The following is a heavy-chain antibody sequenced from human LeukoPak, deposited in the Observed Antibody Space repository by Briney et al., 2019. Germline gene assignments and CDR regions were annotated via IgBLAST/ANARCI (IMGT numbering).Heavy chain of an antibody. V-gene: IGHV3-23*01. CDR2: ISGSGGST. J-gene: IGHJ4*02. CDR3: AKYRPVDSSGYYPLYYFDY. D-gene: IGHD3-22*01. Sequence: GGSLRLSCAASGFTFSSYARSWVRQAPGKGLEWGSAISGSGGSTYYADSVKGRFTISRDNSKNTLYLQMNSLRAEDTAVYYCAKYRPVDSSGYYPLYYFDYWGQGTLVTVSS. CDR1: GFTFSSYA.